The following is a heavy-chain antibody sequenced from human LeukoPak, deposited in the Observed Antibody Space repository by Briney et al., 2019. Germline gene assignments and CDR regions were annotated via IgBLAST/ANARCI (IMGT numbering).Heavy chain of an antibody. J-gene: IGHJ4*02. CDR2: ISGSGGTT. D-gene: IGHD6-13*01. CDR3: AKGGQPARSSWYDEDYFDY. V-gene: IGHV3-23*01. Sequence: PGGSLRLSCAASGFTFSSYAMSWVRQAPGKGLEWVSAISGSGGTTYYADSVKGRFTIPRDNSKNTLYLQMNSLRAEDTAVYYCAKGGQPARSSWYDEDYFDYWGQGTLVTVSS. CDR1: GFTFSSYA.